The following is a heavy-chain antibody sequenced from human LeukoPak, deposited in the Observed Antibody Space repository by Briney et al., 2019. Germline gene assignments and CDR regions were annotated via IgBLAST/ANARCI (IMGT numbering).Heavy chain of an antibody. CDR2: INTDGSST. D-gene: IGHD4-17*01. Sequence: PGGSLRLSCAASGFTFSSYWMHWVRQAPGKGLVWVSRINTDGSSTSYADSVKGRFTISRDNAKNTLYLQMNSLRAEDTAVYYCARDDYGDYGDYWGQGTLVTVSS. V-gene: IGHV3-74*01. J-gene: IGHJ4*02. CDR3: ARDDYGDYGDY. CDR1: GFTFSSYW.